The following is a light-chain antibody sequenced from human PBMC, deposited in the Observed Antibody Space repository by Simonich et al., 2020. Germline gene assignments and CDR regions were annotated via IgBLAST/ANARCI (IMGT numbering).Light chain of an antibody. CDR1: SSDVGGYNY. CDR3: SSYTSSSTLV. V-gene: IGLV2-14*01. CDR2: DVS. Sequence: QSALTQPASVSGSPGQSITISCTGTSSDVGGYNYVSWYQQHPGKAPKLMSTDVSKRPSGVSNRFSGSKSGNTASLTISGLQADDEADYYCSSYTSSSTLVFGGGTKLTVL. J-gene: IGLJ2*01.